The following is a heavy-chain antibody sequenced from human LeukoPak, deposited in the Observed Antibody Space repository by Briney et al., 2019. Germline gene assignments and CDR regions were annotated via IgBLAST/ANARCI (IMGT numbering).Heavy chain of an antibody. CDR3: ARAPYDFWSGYDAFDI. CDR2: IIPMVGRV. D-gene: IGHD3-3*01. V-gene: IGHV1-69*04. J-gene: IGHJ3*02. CDR1: GATFSNCG. Sequence: SVKVSCKTSGATFSNCGISWVRQAPGQGPEWMGRIIPMVGRVSYAQNFQDRVTITADKATTTAYMELSSLTSDDTAVYYCARAPYDFWSGYDAFDIWAKGQWSPSLQ.